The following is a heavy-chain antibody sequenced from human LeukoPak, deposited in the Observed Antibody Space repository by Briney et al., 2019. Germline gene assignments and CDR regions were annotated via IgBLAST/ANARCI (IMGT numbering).Heavy chain of an antibody. D-gene: IGHD6-13*01. J-gene: IGHJ4*02. CDR2: IYTSGST. CDR1: GGSISSYY. Sequence: SETLSLTCTVSGGSISSYYWSWIRQPAGKGLEWIGRIYTSGSTNYNPSLKSRVAMSVDTSKNQFSLKLSSVTAADTAVYYCARDGGIAAAVPFDYWGQGTLVTVSS. CDR3: ARDGGIAAAVPFDY. V-gene: IGHV4-4*07.